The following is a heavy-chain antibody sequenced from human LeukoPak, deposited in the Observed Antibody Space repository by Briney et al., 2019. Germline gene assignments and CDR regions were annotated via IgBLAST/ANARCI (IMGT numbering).Heavy chain of an antibody. CDR3: ARQARGYYDSSGYLTYYYYYMDV. J-gene: IGHJ6*03. Sequence: AGESLKISCKGSGSRFTSYWIGWVRQMPGKGLEWMGIIYPGDSDTRYSPSFQGQVTISADKSISTAYLQWSSLKASDTAMYYCARQARGYYDSSGYLTYYYYYMDVWGKGTTVTVSS. CDR2: IYPGDSDT. CDR1: GSRFTSYW. V-gene: IGHV5-51*01. D-gene: IGHD3-22*01.